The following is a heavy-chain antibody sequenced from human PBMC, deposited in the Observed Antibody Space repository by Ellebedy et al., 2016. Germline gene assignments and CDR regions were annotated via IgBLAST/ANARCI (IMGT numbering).Heavy chain of an antibody. J-gene: IGHJ6*02. D-gene: IGHD3-10*01. V-gene: IGHV4-38-2*02. Sequence: SETLSLTXTVSGYSISSGHYWGWIRQPPGKGLEWIGSIYQSGSTYYIPSLQSRVTISVDTSKNHFSLKLSSVTPADTAVYHCARVKLLWFEDPGSDYYYGMDVWGQGTTVTVSS. CDR3: ARVKLLWFEDPGSDYYYGMDV. CDR2: IYQSGST. CDR1: GYSISSGHY.